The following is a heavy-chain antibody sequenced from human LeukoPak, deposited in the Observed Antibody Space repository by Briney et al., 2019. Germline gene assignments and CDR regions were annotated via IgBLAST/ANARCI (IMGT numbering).Heavy chain of an antibody. V-gene: IGHV3-48*01. CDR3: VRGAFTNEA. D-gene: IGHD2-8*01. Sequence: GGSLRLSCAASGFTFSSHSMNWVRQAPGGGLEGVSYISSSSSTIYYADSVKGRFTISRDNAENSLYLQLNSLRAEDTAGYCLVRGAFTNEAGGQGTL. CDR2: ISSSSSTI. CDR1: GFTFSSHS. J-gene: IGHJ4*02.